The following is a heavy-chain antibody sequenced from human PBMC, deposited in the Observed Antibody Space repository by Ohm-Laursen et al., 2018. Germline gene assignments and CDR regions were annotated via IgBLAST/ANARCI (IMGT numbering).Heavy chain of an antibody. V-gene: IGHV3-23*01. D-gene: IGHD6-19*01. J-gene: IGHJ4*02. Sequence: SLRLSCTASGFTFSISGMTWVRQAPGKGLEWVSGISVSGSSTDYADSVKGRFTISRDNSKNTLYLQMNSLRAEDTAVYYCAKMAGGWSFAYWGQGTLVTVST. CDR1: GFTFSISG. CDR2: ISVSGSST. CDR3: AKMAGGWSFAY.